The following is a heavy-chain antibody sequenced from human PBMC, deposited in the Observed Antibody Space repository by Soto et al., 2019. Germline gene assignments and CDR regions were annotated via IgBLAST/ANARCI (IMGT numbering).Heavy chain of an antibody. Sequence: SETLSLTCTVSGGSISSNYWTWIRQPPGKGLEWIGYVYNSGSTNYNPSLKSRVTISEDTSKSQFSLKVNSMTAADTAVYYCARLPGGTAPRPDYWGQGTMVTVSS. CDR1: GGSISSNY. J-gene: IGHJ4*02. V-gene: IGHV4-59*01. CDR2: VYNSGST. CDR3: ARLPGGTAPRPDY. D-gene: IGHD6-6*01.